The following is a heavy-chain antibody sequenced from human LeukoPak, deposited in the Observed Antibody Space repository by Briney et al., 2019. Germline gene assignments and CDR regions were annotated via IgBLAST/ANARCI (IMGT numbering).Heavy chain of an antibody. V-gene: IGHV5-10-1*01. Sequence: GESLRISCKGSGYSFTIYWISWVRQMPGKGLEWMGRIDPSDSYTNYSPSFQGHVTISADKSISTAYLQWSSLKASDTAMYYCARHARSYYDSSGYRTGSDYWGQGTLVTVSS. D-gene: IGHD3-22*01. J-gene: IGHJ4*02. CDR2: IDPSDSYT. CDR3: ARHARSYYDSSGYRTGSDY. CDR1: GYSFTIYW.